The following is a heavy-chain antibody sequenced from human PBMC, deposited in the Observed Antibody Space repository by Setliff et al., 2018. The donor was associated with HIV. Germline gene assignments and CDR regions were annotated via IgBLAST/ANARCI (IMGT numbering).Heavy chain of an antibody. CDR1: SDSLSSHY. J-gene: IGHJ5*01. V-gene: IGHV4-59*08. D-gene: IGHD2-15*01. Sequence: SETLSLTCTVSSDSLSSHYWSWIRQPPGKGLEWVGHIYINGITNYSPSLESRVTISVDTSKNHVSLRLNSVTAADTAVYYCARQGSWLDSWGQGTLVTVSS. CDR2: IYINGIT. CDR3: ARQGSWLDS.